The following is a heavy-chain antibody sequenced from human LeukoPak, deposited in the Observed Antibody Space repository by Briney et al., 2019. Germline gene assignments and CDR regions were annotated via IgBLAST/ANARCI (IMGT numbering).Heavy chain of an antibody. CDR1: GFTFSSYW. Sequence: GGSLRLSCAASGFTFSSYWMSWVRQAPGKGLEWVANIKQDGSEKYCVDSVKGRFTISRDNAKNSLYLQMNSLRAEDTAVYYCARGRIPVATYLWGQGTLVTVSS. V-gene: IGHV3-7*01. CDR2: IKQDGSEK. CDR3: ARGRIPVATYL. J-gene: IGHJ5*02. D-gene: IGHD5-12*01.